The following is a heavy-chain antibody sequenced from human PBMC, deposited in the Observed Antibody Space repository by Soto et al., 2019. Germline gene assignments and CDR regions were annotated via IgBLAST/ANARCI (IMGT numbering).Heavy chain of an antibody. J-gene: IGHJ6*02. CDR2: ISGSGGST. CDR1: GFTFSSDS. CDR3: ATKATVTTDRYYYYGMDV. Sequence: PGGSLRLSCVASGFTFSSDSMIWVRQAPGKGLEWVSAISGSGGSTYYADSVKGRFTISRDNSKNTLYLQMNSLRAEDTAVYYCATKATVTTDRYYYYGMDVWGQGTTVTVSS. V-gene: IGHV3-23*01. D-gene: IGHD4-17*01.